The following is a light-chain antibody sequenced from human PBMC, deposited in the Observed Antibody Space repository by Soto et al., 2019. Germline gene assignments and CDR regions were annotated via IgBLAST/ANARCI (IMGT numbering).Light chain of an antibody. CDR2: AAS. Sequence: DIQMTQSPSSLSASVGDRVTITCRASQSVGSYLSWYQHRPGEAPKLLIYAASSLQSGVPSRFSGSGSGTDFTLANSSLQPESFATYSCQLNYNAPPTFGQGTQVAIK. CDR1: QSVGSY. J-gene: IGKJ1*01. CDR3: QLNYNAPPT. V-gene: IGKV1-39*01.